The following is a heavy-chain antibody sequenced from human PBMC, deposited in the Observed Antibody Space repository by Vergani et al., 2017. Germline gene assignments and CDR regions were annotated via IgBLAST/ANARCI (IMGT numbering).Heavy chain of an antibody. V-gene: IGHV3-7*01. CDR3: ARVYFYDTSGYSHDALDI. D-gene: IGHD3-22*01. CDR1: GFSFSSYW. CDR2: IKQDGSEK. J-gene: IGHJ3*02. Sequence: EAQLMESGGALVQPVGSLKLSCAASGFSFSSYWMSWVRQAPGKGLEWVANIKQDGSEKYYVDSVKGRFTISRDNAKNSLSLQMNSLRAEDTAVYFCARVYFYDTSGYSHDALDIWGQGTLVTVSS.